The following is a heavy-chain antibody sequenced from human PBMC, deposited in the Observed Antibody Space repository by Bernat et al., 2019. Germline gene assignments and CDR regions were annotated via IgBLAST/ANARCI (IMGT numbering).Heavy chain of an antibody. CDR1: GGTFSSYA. Sequence: QVQLVQSGAEVKKPGSSVKVSCKASGGTFSSYAISWVRQAPGQGLEWMGGIIPIFGTANYAQKFQGRVTITADESTSTAYMELSSLGSEDMAVYYCARVGWRQGARGSFDPWGQGTLVTVSS. V-gene: IGHV1-69*01. D-gene: IGHD5-18*01. CDR2: IIPIFGTA. J-gene: IGHJ5*02. CDR3: ARVGWRQGARGSFDP.